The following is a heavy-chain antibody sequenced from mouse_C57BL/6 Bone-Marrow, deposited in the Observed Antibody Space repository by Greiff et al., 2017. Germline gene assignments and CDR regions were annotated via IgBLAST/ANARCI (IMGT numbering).Heavy chain of an antibody. Sequence: VQLQQSGAELAKPGASVKLSCKASGYTFTSSWMHWVKQRPGQGLEWIGYINPSSGYTKYNQKFKDKATLTADKSSSTAYMQLSSLTSEDSAVSSCVRLSRSCGPDWYLDVWGTGTTVTVSS. V-gene: IGHV1-7*01. CDR1: GYTFTSSW. CDR3: VRLSRSCGPDWYLDV. J-gene: IGHJ1*03. CDR2: INPSSGYT. D-gene: IGHD1-1*01.